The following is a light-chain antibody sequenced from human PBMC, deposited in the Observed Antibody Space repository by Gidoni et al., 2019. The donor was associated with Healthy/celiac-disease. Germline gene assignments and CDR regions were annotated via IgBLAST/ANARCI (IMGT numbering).Light chain of an antibody. V-gene: IGKV3-11*01. Sequence: ELVLTQSPATLSLSPGERATLPGRASQSVSSHLAWYQQKPGQAPRLLIFDASNRATGIPARFSGSGAGTDFTLTSSSLDPEDFAVYYCHHRSNWPTFGQGTKLEIK. CDR3: HHRSNWPT. CDR1: QSVSSH. J-gene: IGKJ2*01. CDR2: DAS.